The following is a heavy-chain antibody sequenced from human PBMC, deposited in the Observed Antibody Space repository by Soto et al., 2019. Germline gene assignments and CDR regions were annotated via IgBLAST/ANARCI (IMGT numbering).Heavy chain of an antibody. Sequence: GESLKISCKGSGYSFTSYWISWVRQMPGKGLEWMGRIDPSDSYTNYSPSFQGHVTISADKSISTAYLQWSSLKASDTAMYYCARLILPPXRHYYGSGSYNYYGMDVWGQGTTVTVSS. D-gene: IGHD3-10*01. V-gene: IGHV5-10-1*01. CDR3: ARLILPPXRHYYGSGSYNYYGMDV. CDR2: IDPSDSYT. J-gene: IGHJ6*02. CDR1: GYSFTSYW.